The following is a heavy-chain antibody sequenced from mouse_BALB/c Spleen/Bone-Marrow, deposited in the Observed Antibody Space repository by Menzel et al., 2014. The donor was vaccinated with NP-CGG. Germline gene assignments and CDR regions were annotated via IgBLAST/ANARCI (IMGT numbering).Heavy chain of an antibody. D-gene: IGHD2-1*01. Sequence: ESGAELVRPGASVKLSCKASGYTFTSYWINWVKQRPGQGLEWIGNIYPSDSYTNYNQKFKDKATLTVDKSSSTAYMQLSSPTSEDSAVYFCTRARNYGNYYAMDYWGQGTSVTVSS. V-gene: IGHV1-69*02. J-gene: IGHJ4*01. CDR2: IYPSDSYT. CDR1: GYTFTSYW. CDR3: TRARNYGNYYAMDY.